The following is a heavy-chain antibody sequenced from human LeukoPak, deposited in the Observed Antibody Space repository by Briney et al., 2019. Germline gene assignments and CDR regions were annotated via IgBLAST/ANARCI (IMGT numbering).Heavy chain of an antibody. D-gene: IGHD2-21*01. CDR2: INANTGNT. Sequence: GASVKVSCKASGYTFVKHGISWVRQAPGQGLEWMGWINANTGNTDYAQNFQGRITMTTNPSTSTAYLALRSLTSDDMAVYYCARIKIVEEVVNPWSWGPKKKTLLTPSAYWGQGTLVTVSS. CDR1: GYTFVKHG. J-gene: IGHJ4*02. V-gene: IGHV1-18*03. CDR3: ARIKIVEEVVNPWSWGPKKKTLLTPSAY.